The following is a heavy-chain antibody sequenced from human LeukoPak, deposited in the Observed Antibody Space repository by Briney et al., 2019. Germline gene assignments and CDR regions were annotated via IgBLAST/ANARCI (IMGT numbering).Heavy chain of an antibody. J-gene: IGHJ5*02. V-gene: IGHV3-30*02. CDR1: GFTFSSYG. CDR3: AKAVIVVVPAATNNWFDP. D-gene: IGHD2-2*01. CDR2: IRYDGSNK. Sequence: GGSLRLSCAASGFTFSSYGMHWVRQAPGKGLEWVAFIRYDGSNKYYADSVKGRFTISRDNSKNTLYLQMNSLRAEDTAVYYCAKAVIVVVPAATNNWFDPWGQGTLVTVSS.